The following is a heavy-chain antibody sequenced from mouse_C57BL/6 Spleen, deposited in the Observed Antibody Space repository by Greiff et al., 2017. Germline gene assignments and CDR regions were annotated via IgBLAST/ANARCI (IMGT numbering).Heavy chain of an antibody. CDR1: GYTFTSYW. D-gene: IGHD2-5*01. Sequence: QVQLQQPGAELVRPGSSVKLSCKASGYTFTSYWMDWVKQRPGQGLEWIGNIYPSDSETNYNQKFKDKATLTVDKSSSTAYMQLSSLTSEDSAVYYCARRGSNYVYYAMDYWGQGTSVTVSS. J-gene: IGHJ4*01. CDR2: IYPSDSET. CDR3: ARRGSNYVYYAMDY. V-gene: IGHV1-61*01.